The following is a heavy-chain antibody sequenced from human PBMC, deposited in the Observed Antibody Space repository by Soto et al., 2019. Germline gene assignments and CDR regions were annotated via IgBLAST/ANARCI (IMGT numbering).Heavy chain of an antibody. CDR2: IYTSGST. D-gene: IGHD6-19*01. J-gene: IGHJ4*02. Sequence: SETLSLSCTVSGGSISSYYWSWIRQPAGKGLEWIGRIYTSGSTNYNPSLKSRVTMSVDTSKNQFSLKLSSVTAADTAVYYCARDRGIAVAGTWPFDYWGQGTLVTVSS. V-gene: IGHV4-4*07. CDR1: GGSISSYY. CDR3: ARDRGIAVAGTWPFDY.